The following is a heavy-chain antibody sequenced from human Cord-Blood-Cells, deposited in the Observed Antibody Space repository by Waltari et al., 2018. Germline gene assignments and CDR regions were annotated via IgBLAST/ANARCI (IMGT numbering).Heavy chain of an antibody. V-gene: IGHV3-72*01. J-gene: IGHJ4*02. CDR3: ARDLDY. CDR1: GFTFSDHY. Sequence: EVQLVESGGGLVQPGGSLRLSCAASGFTFSDHYMDWVRKAPGKGLEWVGRTKNKANSYTTEYAAFVKGRFTISRDDSKNSLYLQMNSLKTEDTAVYYCARDLDYWGQGTLVTVSS. CDR2: TKNKANSYTT.